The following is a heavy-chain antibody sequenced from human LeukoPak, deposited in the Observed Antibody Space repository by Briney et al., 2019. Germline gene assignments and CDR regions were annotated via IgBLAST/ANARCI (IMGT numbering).Heavy chain of an antibody. CDR2: ISSSGSTI. Sequence: GGSLRLSCAASGFTFSDYYMSWIRQAPGKELEWVSYISSSGSTIYYADSVKGRFTISRDNAKNSLYLQMNSLRAEDTAVYYCAKVDYGSGTDAFDIWGQGTMVTVSS. D-gene: IGHD3-10*01. J-gene: IGHJ3*02. CDR3: AKVDYGSGTDAFDI. V-gene: IGHV3-11*01. CDR1: GFTFSDYY.